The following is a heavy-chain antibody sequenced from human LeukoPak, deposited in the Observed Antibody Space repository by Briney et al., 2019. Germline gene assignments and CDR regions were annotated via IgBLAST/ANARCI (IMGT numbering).Heavy chain of an antibody. Sequence: SETLSLTCTVSGYSIGSGYYWGWIRQPPGEGLEWIGSIYRSGSTYYNPSLKSRVTISVDTSKNQFSLKLSSVTAADTAVYYCARMSGEQWLVYYYYMDVWGKGTTVTVSS. D-gene: IGHD6-19*01. V-gene: IGHV4-38-2*02. J-gene: IGHJ6*03. CDR2: IYRSGST. CDR3: ARMSGEQWLVYYYYMDV. CDR1: GYSIGSGYY.